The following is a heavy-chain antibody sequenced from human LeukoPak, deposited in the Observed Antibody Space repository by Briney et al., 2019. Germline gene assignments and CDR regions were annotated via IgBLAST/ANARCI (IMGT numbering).Heavy chain of an antibody. Sequence: GGSLRLSCAASGFTVSSNDMNWVRQAPGKGLEWVSLLYSGGNTYYADSVKGRFTISRDNSNNTLYLQLESLRAEDTAIYYCAGVMRGAFDIWGQGTLVTVSS. CDR2: LYSGGNT. J-gene: IGHJ3*02. V-gene: IGHV3-53*01. CDR1: GFTVSSND. CDR3: AGVMRGAFDI.